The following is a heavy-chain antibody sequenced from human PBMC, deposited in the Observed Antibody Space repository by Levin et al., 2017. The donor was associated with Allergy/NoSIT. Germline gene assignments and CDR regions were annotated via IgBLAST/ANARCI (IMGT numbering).Heavy chain of an antibody. CDR2: INPNSGGT. D-gene: IGHD2-2*03. J-gene: IGHJ6*02. CDR3: ARDRGYCSSTSCYAYYYYGMDV. Sequence: GGSLRLSCKASGYTFTGYYMHWVRQAPGQGLEWMGWINPNSGGTNYAQKFQGRVTMTRDTSISTAYMELSRLRSDDTAVYYCARDRGYCSSTSCYAYYYYGMDVWGQGTTVTVSS. CDR1: GYTFTGYY. V-gene: IGHV1-2*02.